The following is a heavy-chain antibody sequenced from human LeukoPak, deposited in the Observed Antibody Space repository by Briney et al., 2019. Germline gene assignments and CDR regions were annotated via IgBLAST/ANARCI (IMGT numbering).Heavy chain of an antibody. CDR2: ISGSGGST. J-gene: IGHJ4*02. Sequence: GGSLRLSCAASGFTSSSYAMSWVRQAPGKGLEWVSAISGSGGSTYYADSVKGRFTISRDNSKNTLYLQMNSLRAEDTAVYYCARDRVGATVYYFDYWGQGTLVTVSS. D-gene: IGHD1-26*01. CDR3: ARDRVGATVYYFDY. V-gene: IGHV3-23*01. CDR1: GFTSSSYA.